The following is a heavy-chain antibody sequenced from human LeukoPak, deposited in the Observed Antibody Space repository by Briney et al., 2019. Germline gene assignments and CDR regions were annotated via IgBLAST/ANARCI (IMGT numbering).Heavy chain of an antibody. CDR3: ARETPYYDFWSGLGHYYYYYYMDV. Sequence: SETLSLTCTVSGGSISNSSYYWGWIRQPPGKGLEWIGSIYYSGSTYYNPSLKSRVTISVDTSKNQFSLKLSSVTAADTAVYYCARETPYYDFWSGLGHYYYYYYMDVWGKGTTVTASS. CDR2: IYYSGST. CDR1: GGSISNSSYY. J-gene: IGHJ6*03. V-gene: IGHV4-39*07. D-gene: IGHD3-3*01.